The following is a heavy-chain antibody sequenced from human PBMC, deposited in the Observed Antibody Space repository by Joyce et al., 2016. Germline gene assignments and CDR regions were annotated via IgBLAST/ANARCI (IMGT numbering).Heavy chain of an antibody. V-gene: IGHV3-15*01. CDR2: AKSKMQVGTT. Sequence: EVQLVESGGGLVKPGGSLRLYCAASGFSFRNAWVTWVRQAPGKGLAWFGLAKSKMQVGTTDYAAPVKGRFTISRDDSRDTAYLQMNSLKSEDTGVYFCVTGLCIGTACHWDDAFDVWGQGTMVTVSS. CDR1: GFSFRNAW. D-gene: IGHD2-2*01. CDR3: VTGLCIGTACHWDDAFDV. J-gene: IGHJ3*01.